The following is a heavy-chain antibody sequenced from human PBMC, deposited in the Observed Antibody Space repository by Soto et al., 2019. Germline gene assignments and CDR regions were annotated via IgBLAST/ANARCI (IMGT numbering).Heavy chain of an antibody. Sequence: QVQLVESGGGVVQPGRSLRLSCAASGFTFSSYGMHWVRQAPGKGLEWVAVISYDGSNKYYEDSVKGRFTISRDNSKNTLYLQINSLRAEDTAVYYCAKESTVVGHEGAFDIWDQGTMVTVSS. CDR3: AKESTVVGHEGAFDI. J-gene: IGHJ3*02. D-gene: IGHD1-26*01. V-gene: IGHV3-30*18. CDR2: ISYDGSNK. CDR1: GFTFSSYG.